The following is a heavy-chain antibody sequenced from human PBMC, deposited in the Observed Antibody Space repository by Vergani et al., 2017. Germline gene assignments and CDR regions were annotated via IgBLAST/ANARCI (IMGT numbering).Heavy chain of an antibody. CDR1: GFIFSTYA. CDR3: VKEKIDLGSYFFDS. V-gene: IGHV3-23*01. D-gene: IGHD2/OR15-2a*01. Sequence: EVHLLESGGGLVQSGGSLRLSCAASGFIFSTYAMSWVRQAPGKGLEWVSTISSDGGSTYYADSVKGRFTISRDNSKNTLSLQMNSLTAEDTAIYYCVKEKIDLGSYFFDSWGHGILVTVSS. CDR2: ISSDGGST. J-gene: IGHJ4*01.